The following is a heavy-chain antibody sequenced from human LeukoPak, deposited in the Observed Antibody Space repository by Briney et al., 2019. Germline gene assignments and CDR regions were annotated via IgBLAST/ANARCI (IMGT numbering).Heavy chain of an antibody. Sequence: GGSLRLSCAASGFTFSSYWMSWVRQAPEKGLEWVANIKQDGSEKYYVDSVKGRFTISRDNAKNSLYLQMNSLRAEDTAVYYCARDHLGRYCSGGSCYSYWGQGTLVTVPS. CDR2: IKQDGSEK. D-gene: IGHD2-15*01. V-gene: IGHV3-7*01. J-gene: IGHJ4*02. CDR3: ARDHLGRYCSGGSCYSY. CDR1: GFTFSSYW.